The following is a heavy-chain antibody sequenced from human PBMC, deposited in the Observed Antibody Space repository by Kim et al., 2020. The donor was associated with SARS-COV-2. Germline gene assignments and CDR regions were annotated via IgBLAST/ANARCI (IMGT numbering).Heavy chain of an antibody. J-gene: IGHJ4*02. CDR3: ARTYDSSGYFEIALRY. Sequence: SVKVSCKASVGTFSSYAISLVRQAPVQGLEWMVRIIPILCISYYAHKFQGRVTITADKSTSTAYMELSSLRSEDTAVYYCARTYDSSGYFEIALRYWGQGTLVTVSS. V-gene: IGHV1-69*04. D-gene: IGHD3-22*01. CDR1: VGTFSSYA. CDR2: IIPILCIS.